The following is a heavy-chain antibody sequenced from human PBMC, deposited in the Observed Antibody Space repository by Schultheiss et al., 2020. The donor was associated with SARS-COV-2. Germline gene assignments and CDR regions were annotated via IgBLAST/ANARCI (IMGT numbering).Heavy chain of an antibody. J-gene: IGHJ6*02. CDR2: ISYDGSNE. Sequence: GGSLRLSCAASGFTFRSYGMHWVRQAPGKGLEWVAVISYDGSNEYYADSVKGRFTISRDNSKNTLFLHINSLRAEDTAVYYCAKDQPYDLYYYYGMDVWGQGTTVTVSS. CDR1: GFTFRSYG. D-gene: IGHD5-12*01. V-gene: IGHV3-30*18. CDR3: AKDQPYDLYYYYGMDV.